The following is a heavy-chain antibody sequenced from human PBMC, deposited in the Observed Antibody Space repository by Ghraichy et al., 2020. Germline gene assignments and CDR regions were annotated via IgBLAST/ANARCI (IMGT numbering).Heavy chain of an antibody. Sequence: ASVKVSCKASGYTFATSAMHWVRQAPGQGLEWMGWINAGTGNTKYSQKFQGRVTITRDTSANTAYMELSGLMSEDTAVYYCARDGYYDYYFDYWGQGTLVTVSS. J-gene: IGHJ4*02. D-gene: IGHD3-22*01. CDR2: INAGTGNT. CDR3: ARDGYYDYYFDY. V-gene: IGHV1-3*01. CDR1: GYTFATSA.